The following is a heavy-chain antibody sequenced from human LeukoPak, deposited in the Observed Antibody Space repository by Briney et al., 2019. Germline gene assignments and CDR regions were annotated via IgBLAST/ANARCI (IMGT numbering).Heavy chain of an antibody. CDR3: ARGKQYYDILTGYYMGGNWFDP. D-gene: IGHD3-9*01. Sequence: TSETLSLTCAVYGGSFSGYYWSWIRQPPGKGLEWIGEINHSGSTNYNPSLKSRATISVDTSKNQFSLKLSSVTAADTAVYYCARGKQYYDILTGYYMGGNWFDPWGQGTLVTVSS. CDR2: INHSGST. V-gene: IGHV4-34*01. CDR1: GGSFSGYY. J-gene: IGHJ5*02.